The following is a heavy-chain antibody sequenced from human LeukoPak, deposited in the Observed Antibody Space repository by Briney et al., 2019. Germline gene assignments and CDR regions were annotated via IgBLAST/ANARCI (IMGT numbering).Heavy chain of an antibody. J-gene: IGHJ4*02. CDR1: GFTFSSYS. V-gene: IGHV3-23*01. CDR2: ISGSGGST. Sequence: PGGSLRLSCAASGFTFSSYSMNWVRQAPGKGLEWVSAISGSGGSTYYADSVKGRFTISRDNSKNTLYLQMNSLRAEDTAVYYCAKGPGQWLVAQNDYWGQGTLVTVSS. D-gene: IGHD6-19*01. CDR3: AKGPGQWLVAQNDY.